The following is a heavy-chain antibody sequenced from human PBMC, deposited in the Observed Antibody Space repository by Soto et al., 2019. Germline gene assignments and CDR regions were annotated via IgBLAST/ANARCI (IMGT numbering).Heavy chain of an antibody. Sequence: SETLSLTCAVYGGSFSGYYWTWIRQTPGKGLEWIGEIHHSGRTNYNPSLKSRVSISADTSKTQFSLNLTSVTAADTAVYYCARGECSSNYCFTRWALDIWGQGTVVTVS. D-gene: IGHD2-2*01. CDR2: IHHSGRT. V-gene: IGHV4-34*01. J-gene: IGHJ3*02. CDR3: ARGECSSNYCFTRWALDI. CDR1: GGSFSGYY.